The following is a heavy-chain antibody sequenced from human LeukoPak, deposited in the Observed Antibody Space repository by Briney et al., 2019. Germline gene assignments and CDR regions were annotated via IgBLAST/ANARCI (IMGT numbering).Heavy chain of an antibody. J-gene: IGHJ4*02. CDR1: GYSISSGYY. CDR3: ARWGAVAGFDY. V-gene: IGHV4-38-2*02. CDR2: IYHSGST. Sequence: SETLSLTCTVSGYSISSGYYWGWIRQPPGKGLEWIGSIYHSGSTYYNPSLKSRVTISVDTSKNQFSLKLSSVTAADTAVYYCARWGAVAGFDYWGQGTLVTVSS. D-gene: IGHD6-19*01.